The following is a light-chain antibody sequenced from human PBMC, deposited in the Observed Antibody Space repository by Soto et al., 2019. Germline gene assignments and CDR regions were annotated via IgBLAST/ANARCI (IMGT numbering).Light chain of an antibody. V-gene: IGKV1-39*01. CDR3: QQSYSTPLT. J-gene: IGKJ1*01. Sequence: IPLAQTPATWCPSXDGRVTISXXASQSISNYLNWYHQKPGKAPKLLIYAAPSLQSGVPSRFSGSGSGTDFTLTISSLQPEDFATYYCQQSYSTPLTFGQGTKVDIK. CDR2: AAP. CDR1: QSISNY.